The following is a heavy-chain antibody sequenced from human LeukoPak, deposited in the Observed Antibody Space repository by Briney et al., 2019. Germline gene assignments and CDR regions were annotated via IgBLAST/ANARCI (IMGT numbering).Heavy chain of an antibody. CDR2: XXXXGXXQ. CDR3: AKGRMMATIMISFDY. D-gene: IGHD5-24*01. CDR1: GXTFXXXX. J-gene: IGHJ4*02. Sequence: GTSLRLSXAASGXTFXXXXXXXXRQAPGXXXXXXXXXXXXGXXQYYADSVXXXXTIXXXNSNNMLSLQMNSLKAEDTAVYYCAKGRMMATIMISFDYWGRGTLVTVPS. V-gene: IGHV3-30*18.